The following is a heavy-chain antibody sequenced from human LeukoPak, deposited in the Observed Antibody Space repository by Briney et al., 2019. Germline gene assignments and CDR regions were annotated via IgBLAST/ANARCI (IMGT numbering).Heavy chain of an antibody. V-gene: IGHV4-30-4*01. CDR3: ARDLGGGSFDF. Sequence: PSETLSLTCTVSGGSFTSADNYCSWIRQPPGKGLEWIGYIHYSGSTFYNPSLKSRVTMSVDTSKNQFSLKLNSVTAADTAVYYCARDLGGGSFDFWGQGTLVTVSS. J-gene: IGHJ4*02. D-gene: IGHD2-15*01. CDR1: GGSFTSADNY. CDR2: IHYSGST.